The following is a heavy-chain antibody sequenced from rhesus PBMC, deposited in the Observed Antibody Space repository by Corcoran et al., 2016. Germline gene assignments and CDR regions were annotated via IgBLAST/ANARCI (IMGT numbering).Heavy chain of an antibody. CDR3: ARSGYGSGGVY. J-gene: IGHJ4*01. CDR1: GASISSYW. Sequence: QVQLQESGPGLVKPSETLSLTCAVSGASISSYWWSLIRQPPGKGLEWIGGIFGKSGNSYNNPSLKRRVSISKDASKNQFSLKLSSVTAADTAVYYCARSGYGSGGVYWGQGILVTVSS. D-gene: IGHD4-4*01. V-gene: IGHV4-80*01. CDR2: IFGKSGNS.